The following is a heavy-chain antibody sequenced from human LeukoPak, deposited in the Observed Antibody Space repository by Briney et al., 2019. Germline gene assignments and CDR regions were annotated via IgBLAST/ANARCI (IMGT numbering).Heavy chain of an antibody. CDR2: ISAYNGNT. J-gene: IGHJ5*02. CDR1: GGTFSSYA. V-gene: IGHV1-18*01. D-gene: IGHD3-22*01. Sequence: ASVKVSCKASGGTFSSYAISWVRQATGQGLEWMGWISAYNGNTNYAQKLQGRVTMTTDTSTSTAYMELRSLRSDDTAVYYCAREVSFGHRYDSSGYYYIWFDPWGQGTLVTVSS. CDR3: AREVSFGHRYDSSGYYYIWFDP.